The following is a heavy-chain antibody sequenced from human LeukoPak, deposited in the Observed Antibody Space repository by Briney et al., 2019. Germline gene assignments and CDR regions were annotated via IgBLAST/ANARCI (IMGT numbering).Heavy chain of an antibody. D-gene: IGHD5-12*01. V-gene: IGHV4-39*01. CDR3: ARHVRPEGYPDAFDI. CDR1: GGSISSSSYY. CDR2: IYYSGST. Sequence: SETLSLTCTVSGGSISSSSYYWGWIRQPPGKGLEWNGSIYYSGSTYYNPSLKSRVTISVDTSKNQFSLKLSSVTAADTAVYYCARHVRPEGYPDAFDIWGQGTMVTVSS. J-gene: IGHJ3*02.